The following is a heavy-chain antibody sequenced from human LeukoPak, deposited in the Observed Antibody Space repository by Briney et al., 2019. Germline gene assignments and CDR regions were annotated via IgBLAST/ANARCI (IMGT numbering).Heavy chain of an antibody. V-gene: IGHV3-23*01. CDR2: ISGSGGGT. Sequence: GGSLRLSCAACGFTFSSYAMTWVRQAPGKGLEWVSAISGSGGGTYYADSVKGRFTISRDNSKNTLYLQMNSLRAEDTAVYYCAKAYCSSTICYWNYWGQGTLVTVSS. J-gene: IGHJ4*02. CDR1: GFTFSSYA. CDR3: AKAYCSSTICYWNY. D-gene: IGHD2-2*01.